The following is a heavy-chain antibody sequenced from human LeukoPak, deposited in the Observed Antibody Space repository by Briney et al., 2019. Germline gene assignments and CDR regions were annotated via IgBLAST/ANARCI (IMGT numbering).Heavy chain of an antibody. CDR3: AKDIRGYCSGGSCYSGGAFDI. Sequence: PGGSLRLSCAASGFTFSSYAVSWVRQAPGKGLEWVSLISWDGGSTYYADSVKGRFTISRDNSKNSLYLQMNSLRTEDTALYYCAKDIRGYCSGGSCYSGGAFDIWGQGTMVTVSS. J-gene: IGHJ3*02. CDR2: ISWDGGST. CDR1: GFTFSSYA. V-gene: IGHV3-43*02. D-gene: IGHD2-15*01.